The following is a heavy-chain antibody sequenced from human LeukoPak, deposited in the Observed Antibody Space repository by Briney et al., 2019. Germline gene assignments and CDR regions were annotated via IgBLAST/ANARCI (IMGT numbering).Heavy chain of an antibody. J-gene: IGHJ4*02. CDR2: ISGSGGST. CDR1: GYTFSSYA. CDR3: AKDPSIDHYFDY. V-gene: IGHV3-23*01. D-gene: IGHD3-16*02. Sequence: PGGSLRLSCAASGYTFSSYAMSWVRQAPGKGLEWVSAISGSGGSTYYADSVKGRFTISRDNSKNTLYLQMNSLRAEDTAVYYCAKDPSIDHYFDYWGQGTLVTVSS.